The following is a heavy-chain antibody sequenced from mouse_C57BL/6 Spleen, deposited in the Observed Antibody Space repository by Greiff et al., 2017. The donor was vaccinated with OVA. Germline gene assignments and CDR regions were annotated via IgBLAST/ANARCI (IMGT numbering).Heavy chain of an antibody. Sequence: EVTLVESGGGLVKPGGSLKLSCAASGFTFSSYTMSWVRQTPKKRLEWVATISGGGGNTYYPDSVTGRFPISRDNAKHTLSLPLRSLRSEDTDLYDCASGLLYLYYAMDYWGQGTSVTVSS. CDR1: GFTFSSYT. J-gene: IGHJ4*01. V-gene: IGHV5-9*01. D-gene: IGHD2-1*01. CDR3: ASGLLYLYYAMDY. CDR2: ISGGGGNT.